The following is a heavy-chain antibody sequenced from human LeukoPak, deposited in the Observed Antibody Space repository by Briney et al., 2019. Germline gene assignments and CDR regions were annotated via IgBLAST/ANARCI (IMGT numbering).Heavy chain of an antibody. CDR2: FSGSGGTT. D-gene: IGHD2-8*01. Sequence: GGSLRLSCAASGFTFSSYAMNWVRQAPGRGLEWVSGFSGSGGTTYYADSVKGRFTISRDNSKNTLYLQMNSLRAEDTAVYYCARKKWVVDYWGQGTLVTVSS. V-gene: IGHV3-23*01. J-gene: IGHJ4*02. CDR3: ARKKWVVDY. CDR1: GFTFSSYA.